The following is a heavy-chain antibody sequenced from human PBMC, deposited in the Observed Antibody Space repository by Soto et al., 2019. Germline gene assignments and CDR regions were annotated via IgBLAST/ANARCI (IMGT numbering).Heavy chain of an antibody. CDR1: GYTFTSYG. D-gene: IGHD4-4*01. Sequence: QVQLVQSGAEVKKPGASVKVSCKASGYTFTSYGISWVRQAPGQGLEWMGWISASNGNTNYAQKLQDRVTMTTDTSTSTAYMELRSLRSDDTAVYYCARDHSYSNYFYYYYYMDVWGKGTTVTVSS. CDR2: ISASNGNT. V-gene: IGHV1-18*01. J-gene: IGHJ6*03. CDR3: ARDHSYSNYFYYYYYMDV.